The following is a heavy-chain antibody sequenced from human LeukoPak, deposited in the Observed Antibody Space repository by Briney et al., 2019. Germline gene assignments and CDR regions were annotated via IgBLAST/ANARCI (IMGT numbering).Heavy chain of an antibody. CDR1: GGSFSGYY. CDR3: ARGVIVVVPAARVHNWFDP. Sequence: NTSETLSLTCAVYGGSFSGYYWSWIRQPPGKGLEWIGEINHSGSTNYNPSLKSRVTISVDTSKNQFSLKLSSVNAADTAVYYCARGVIVVVPAARVHNWFDPWGQGTLVTVSS. V-gene: IGHV4-34*01. CDR2: INHSGST. J-gene: IGHJ5*02. D-gene: IGHD2-2*01.